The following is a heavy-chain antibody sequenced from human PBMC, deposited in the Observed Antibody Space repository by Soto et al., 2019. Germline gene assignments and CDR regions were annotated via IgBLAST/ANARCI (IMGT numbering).Heavy chain of an antibody. V-gene: IGHV1-46*01. D-gene: IGHD3-10*01. CDR2: INPSGGST. J-gene: IGHJ4*02. Sequence: ASVKVSCKASGYTFTSYYMHWVRQAPGQGLEWMGIINPSGGSTSYAQKFQGRVTMTRDTSTSTVYMELSSLRSEDTAVYYCARVLSSYGSGSYFFDYWGQGTLVTVSS. CDR3: ARVLSSYGSGSYFFDY. CDR1: GYTFTSYY.